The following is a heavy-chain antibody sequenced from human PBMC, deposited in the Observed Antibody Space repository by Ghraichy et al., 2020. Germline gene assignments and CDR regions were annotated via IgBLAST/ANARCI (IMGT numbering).Heavy chain of an antibody. CDR3: VKGSGADC. CDR1: GFTFSRYS. Sequence: LSLTCAASGFTFSRYSMHWARQAPGKGLVWVSHINSDGSTTTYADSVKGRFTIFRDNAKNMLYLQLNILRAEDTAVYYCVKGSGADCWGQGALVTVSS. CDR2: INSDGSTT. D-gene: IGHD7-27*01. J-gene: IGHJ4*02. V-gene: IGHV3-74*01.